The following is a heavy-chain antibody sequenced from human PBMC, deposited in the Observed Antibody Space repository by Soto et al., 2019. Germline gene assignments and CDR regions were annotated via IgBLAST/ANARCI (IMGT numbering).Heavy chain of an antibody. V-gene: IGHV3-74*01. CDR1: GSTFSNYY. CDR2: IYPDGNIA. CDR3: ARDFVVGGPTINYYYGMDV. J-gene: IGHJ6*02. Sequence: GGSLRLSCSASGSTFSNYYMHWVRQAPGKGLVWVSRIYPDGNIASYADSVKGRFTISRDNSKNTLYLQMNSLGAEDTAVYYCARDFVVGGPTINYYYGMDVWGQGTTVTVSS. D-gene: IGHD1-26*01.